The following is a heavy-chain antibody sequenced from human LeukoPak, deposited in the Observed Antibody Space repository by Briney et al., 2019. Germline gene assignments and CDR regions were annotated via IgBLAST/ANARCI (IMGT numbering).Heavy chain of an antibody. CDR1: GGSISSYY. Sequence: PSETLSLTCTVSGGSISSYYWSWMRQPAGKGLEWIGRISGSGSTTYNPSLKSRLSISIDTSKNQFSLKLMSVTAADTAVYYCARDFGYGSGSYYNGDAFDIWGQGTMVTVSS. CDR3: ARDFGYGSGSYYNGDAFDI. CDR2: ISGSGST. J-gene: IGHJ3*02. D-gene: IGHD3-10*01. V-gene: IGHV4-4*07.